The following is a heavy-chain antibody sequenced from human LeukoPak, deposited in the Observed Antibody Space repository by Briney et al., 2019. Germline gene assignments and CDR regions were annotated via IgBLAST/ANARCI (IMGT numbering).Heavy chain of an antibody. CDR2: ISWNSGSI. D-gene: IGHD1-14*01. CDR1: GFTFDDYA. J-gene: IGHJ4*02. Sequence: GRSLRLSCAASGFTFDDYAMHWVRQAPGKGLEWVSGISWNSGSIGYADSVKGRFTISRDNAKNSLYLQMNSLRAEDTALYYCAKRYYSDYWGQGTLVTVSS. V-gene: IGHV3-9*01. CDR3: AKRYYSDY.